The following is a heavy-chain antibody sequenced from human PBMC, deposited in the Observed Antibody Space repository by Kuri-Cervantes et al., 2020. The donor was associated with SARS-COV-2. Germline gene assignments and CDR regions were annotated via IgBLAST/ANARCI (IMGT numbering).Heavy chain of an antibody. Sequence: LSLTCAASGFTFSSYSMNWVRQAPGKGLERVSYISSSSSTIYYADSVKGRFTISRDNAKNSLYLQMNSLRDEDTAVYYCARDGVKDDYGFSSYWGQGTLVTVSS. CDR3: ARDGVKDDYGFSSY. V-gene: IGHV3-48*02. D-gene: IGHD4-17*01. CDR2: ISSSSSTI. J-gene: IGHJ4*02. CDR1: GFTFSSYS.